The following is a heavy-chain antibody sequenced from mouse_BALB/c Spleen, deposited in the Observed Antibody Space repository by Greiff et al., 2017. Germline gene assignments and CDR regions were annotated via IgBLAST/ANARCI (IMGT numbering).Heavy chain of an antibody. CDR1: GYTFTSYW. CDR3: ARSGDYYGSSWGY. Sequence: VQLQQSGAELAKPGASVKMSCKASGYTFTSYWMHWVKQRPGQGLEWIGYINPSTGYTEYNQKFKDKATLTADKSSSTAYMQLSSLTSEDSAVYYCARSGDYYGSSWGYWGQGTTLTVSS. CDR2: INPSTGYT. J-gene: IGHJ2*01. V-gene: IGHV1-7*01. D-gene: IGHD1-1*01.